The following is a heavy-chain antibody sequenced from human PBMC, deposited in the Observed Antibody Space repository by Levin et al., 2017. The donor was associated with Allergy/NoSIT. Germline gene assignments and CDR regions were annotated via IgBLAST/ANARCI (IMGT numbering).Heavy chain of an antibody. Sequence: TSETLSLTCTVSGGSIITGNYYWSWIRQHPGKGLEWIGHIYYSGSTYYNPSLKSRHTISVDTSQNQFSLKVSAVTGADTAVYYCARVKNAAGRGWFDAWGQGSLVTVSS. D-gene: IGHD1-1*01. CDR1: GGSIITGNYY. V-gene: IGHV4-31*03. J-gene: IGHJ5*02. CDR3: ARVKNAAGRGWFDA. CDR2: IYYSGST.